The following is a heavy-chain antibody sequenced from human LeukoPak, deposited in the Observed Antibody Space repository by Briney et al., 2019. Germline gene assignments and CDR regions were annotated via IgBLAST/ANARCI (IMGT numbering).Heavy chain of an antibody. J-gene: IGHJ4*02. Sequence: GGSLRLSCAASGFTFSSYAMSWVRQAPGKGLEWVSAISGSGGSTYYADSVKGRFTTSRDNSKNTLYLQMNSLRAEDTAVYYCAKGTTMIVVVIHFDYWGQGTLVTVSS. D-gene: IGHD3-22*01. CDR1: GFTFSSYA. V-gene: IGHV3-23*01. CDR2: ISGSGGST. CDR3: AKGTTMIVVVIHFDY.